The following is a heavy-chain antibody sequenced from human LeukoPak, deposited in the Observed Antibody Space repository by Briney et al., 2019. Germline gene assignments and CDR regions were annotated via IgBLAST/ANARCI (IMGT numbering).Heavy chain of an antibody. CDR3: ARDSVLTTFDY. D-gene: IGHD4-17*01. V-gene: IGHV1-2*02. Sequence: ASVKVSCKASGYTFTGYYMHWVPQAPGQGLEGMGWINPNSGGSNYAQKFQGRVTMTRDTSISTAYMELSRLRSDDTAVYYCARDSVLTTFDYWGQGTLVSVS. CDR1: GYTFTGYY. CDR2: INPNSGGS. J-gene: IGHJ4*02.